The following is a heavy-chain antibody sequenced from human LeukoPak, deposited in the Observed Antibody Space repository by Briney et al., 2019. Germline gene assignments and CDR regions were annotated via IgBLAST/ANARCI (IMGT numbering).Heavy chain of an antibody. J-gene: IGHJ4*02. CDR3: ARVRKGTEYNSGGYFDY. CDR1: GGSIRSSYYY. V-gene: IGHV4-39*07. D-gene: IGHD6-19*01. Sequence: SETLSLTCTVSGGSIRSSYYYWGWIRQPPGKGLEWIGSIYDSGSTYYNPSLKSRVTISVDTSKNQFSLKLNSVTAADTALYYCARVRKGTEYNSGGYFDYWGQGTLVTVSS. CDR2: IYDSGST.